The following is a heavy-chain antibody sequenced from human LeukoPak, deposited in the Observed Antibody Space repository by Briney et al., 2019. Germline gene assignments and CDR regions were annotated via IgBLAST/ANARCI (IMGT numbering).Heavy chain of an antibody. CDR3: ARDSGSYSSPDAFDI. Sequence: PGGSLRLSCEGSGFTFSNYWMSWVRQAPGKGLEWVANIKQDGSEKYYVDSVKGRFTISRDNAKNSLYLQMNSLRAEDTAVYYCARDSGSYSSPDAFDIWGQGTMVTVSS. J-gene: IGHJ3*02. CDR2: IKQDGSEK. V-gene: IGHV3-7*01. CDR1: GFTFSNYW. D-gene: IGHD1-26*01.